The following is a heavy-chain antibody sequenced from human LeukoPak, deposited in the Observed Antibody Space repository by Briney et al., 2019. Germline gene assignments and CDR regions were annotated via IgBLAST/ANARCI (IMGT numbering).Heavy chain of an antibody. D-gene: IGHD3-22*01. V-gene: IGHV4-31*03. CDR2: IYYSGST. Sequence: PSQTLSLTCTVSGSSISSGGYYWSWIRQHPGKGLEWIGYIYYSGSTYYNPSLKSRITISVDTSKNQFSLKLSSVTAADTAVYYCARGGDSSGYHNWFDPWGQGTLVTVSS. CDR3: ARGGDSSGYHNWFDP. J-gene: IGHJ5*02. CDR1: GSSISSGGYY.